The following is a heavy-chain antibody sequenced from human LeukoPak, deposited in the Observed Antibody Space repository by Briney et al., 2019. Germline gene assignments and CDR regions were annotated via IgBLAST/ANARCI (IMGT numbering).Heavy chain of an antibody. Sequence: GGSLRLSCAASGFTFSSYAMHWVRQAPGKGLEWVAVISYDGSNKYYADSVKGRFTISRDNSKNTLYLQMNSLRAEDTAVYYCRSDIVATIADYYNGMDVWGQGTTVTVSS. CDR2: ISYDGSNK. CDR1: GFTFSSYA. J-gene: IGHJ6*02. V-gene: IGHV3-30-3*01. D-gene: IGHD5-12*01. CDR3: RSDIVATIADYYNGMDV.